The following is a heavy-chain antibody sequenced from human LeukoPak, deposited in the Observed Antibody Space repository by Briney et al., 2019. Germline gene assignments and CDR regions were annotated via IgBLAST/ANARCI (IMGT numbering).Heavy chain of an antibody. CDR3: ASSGRHIVVVVAATHYYYGMDV. V-gene: IGHV3-53*01. Sequence: GGSLRLSCAASGFTVSSNYMSWVRQAPGKGLEWVSVIYSGGSTYYADSVKGRFTISRDNSKNTLYLQINSLRAEDTAVYYCASSGRHIVVVVAATHYYYGMDVWGQGTTVTVSS. J-gene: IGHJ6*02. D-gene: IGHD2-15*01. CDR1: GFTVSSNY. CDR2: IYSGGST.